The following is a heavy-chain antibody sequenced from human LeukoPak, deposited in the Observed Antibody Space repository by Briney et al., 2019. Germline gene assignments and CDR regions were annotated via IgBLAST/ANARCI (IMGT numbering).Heavy chain of an antibody. V-gene: IGHV1-18*04. CDR3: ARGDTFLPTHYFDP. Sequence: SVNVSCKSSLYTFTSYYVHGVRPAPGQGLDWMGWGYSYNAKSNYSQNLQDRVTMTIDTSTSTVYVELRSLRSDDTALYYCARGDTFLPTHYFDPWGQGTLVTVSS. CDR2: GYSYNAKS. CDR1: LYTFTSYY. D-gene: IGHD2/OR15-2a*01. J-gene: IGHJ5*02.